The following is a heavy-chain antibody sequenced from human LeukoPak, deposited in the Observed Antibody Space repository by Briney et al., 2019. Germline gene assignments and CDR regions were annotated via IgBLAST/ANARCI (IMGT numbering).Heavy chain of an antibody. V-gene: IGHV3-48*03. D-gene: IGHD3-16*02. CDR1: GFTFSSYW. CDR2: ISSSGSTI. CDR3: ARAVRYDYVWGSYLDY. Sequence: PGGSLRLSCAASGFTFSSYWMSWVRQAPGKGLEWVSYISSSGSTIYYADSVKGRFTISRDNAKNSLYLQMNSLRAEDTAVYYCARAVRYDYVWGSYLDYWGQGTLVTVSS. J-gene: IGHJ4*02.